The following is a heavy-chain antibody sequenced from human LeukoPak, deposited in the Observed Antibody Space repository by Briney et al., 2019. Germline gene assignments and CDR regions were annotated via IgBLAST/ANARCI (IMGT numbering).Heavy chain of an antibody. J-gene: IGHJ4*02. D-gene: IGHD3-10*01. CDR2: IWYDGSNK. V-gene: IGHV3-33*01. CDR3: ARDLLSGSYYAFDY. CDR1: GFTFGDYG. Sequence: GRSLRLSCTGSGFTFGDYGMSWVRQAPGKGLEWVAVIWYDGSNKYYADSVKGRFTISRDNSKNTLYLQMNSLRAEDTAVYYCARDLLSGSYYAFDYWGQGTLVTVSS.